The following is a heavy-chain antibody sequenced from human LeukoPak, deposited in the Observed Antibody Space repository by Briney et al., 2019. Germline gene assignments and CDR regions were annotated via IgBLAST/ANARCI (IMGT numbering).Heavy chain of an antibody. CDR3: ARVGNGRSWDY. J-gene: IGHJ4*02. Sequence: GGSLRLSCAAPGFTFSSFTMNWARQVPGKGLEWISYISLGNSTMFYADSVKGRFTISRDNAKNSLYLQMNSLRDDDTAVYYCARVGNGRSWDYWGQGTLVSVSS. CDR2: ISLGNSTM. CDR1: GFTFSSFT. D-gene: IGHD2-15*01. V-gene: IGHV3-48*02.